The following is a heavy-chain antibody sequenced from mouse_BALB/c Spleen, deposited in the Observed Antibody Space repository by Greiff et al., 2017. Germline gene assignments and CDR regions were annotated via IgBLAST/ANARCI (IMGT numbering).Heavy chain of an antibody. J-gene: IGHJ4*01. CDR3: ARRDITTATGYAMDY. CDR1: GYTFTSYV. Sequence: VQLQQSGPELVKPGASVKMSCKASGYTFTSYVMHWVKQKPGQGLEWIGYINPYNDGTKYNEKFKGKATLTSDKSSSTAYMELSNLTSEDSAVYYCARRDITTATGYAMDYWGQGTSVTVSS. D-gene: IGHD1-2*01. V-gene: IGHV1-14*01. CDR2: INPYNDGT.